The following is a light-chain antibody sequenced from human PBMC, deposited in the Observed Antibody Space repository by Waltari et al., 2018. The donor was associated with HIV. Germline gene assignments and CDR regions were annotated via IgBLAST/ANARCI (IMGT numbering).Light chain of an antibody. CDR1: SSNIGTNY. CDR2: RNN. J-gene: IGLJ2*01. CDR3: AAWDDSLSGVV. Sequence: QSVLTQPPSASGTPGQRVTISCSGRSSNIGTNYVSWYQQLPGTAPNLLIYRNNQRPSGVPDRFSGSKSGTSASLAISGLRSEDEADYYCAAWDDSLSGVVFGGGTKLTVL. V-gene: IGLV1-47*01.